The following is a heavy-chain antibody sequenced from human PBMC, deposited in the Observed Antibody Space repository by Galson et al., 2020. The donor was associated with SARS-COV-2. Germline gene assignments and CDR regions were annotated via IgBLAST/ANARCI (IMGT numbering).Heavy chain of an antibody. CDR3: GRTQAAGATKDY. V-gene: IGHV2-70*11. D-gene: IGHD1-26*01. J-gene: IGHJ4*02. CDR1: GFSLSTSGMC. Sequence: SGPTLVKPTQTLTLTCTFSGFSLSTSGMCVSWIRQPPGKALEWLARIDWDDDKYYSTSLKTRLTISKDTSKNQVVLTMTNMDPVDTASYDCGRTQAAGATKDYWGQETLVTVSS. CDR2: IDWDDDK.